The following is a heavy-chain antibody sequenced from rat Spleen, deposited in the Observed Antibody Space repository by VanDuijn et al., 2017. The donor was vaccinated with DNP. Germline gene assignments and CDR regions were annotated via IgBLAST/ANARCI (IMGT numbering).Heavy chain of an antibody. D-gene: IGHD1-11*01. J-gene: IGHJ3*01. CDR1: GFTFNNYW. Sequence: EVQLVESGGDLVQPGRSLKLSCAASGFTFNNYWMTWIRQVPGKGLEWVASITTSGDSTYYPDSVKGRFTISRDNAKNTLYLQMNSLRSEDTATYYCATLTTEGIVRIPWFAYWGQGTLVTVSS. V-gene: IGHV5-31*01. CDR3: ATLTTEGIVRIPWFAY. CDR2: ITTSGDST.